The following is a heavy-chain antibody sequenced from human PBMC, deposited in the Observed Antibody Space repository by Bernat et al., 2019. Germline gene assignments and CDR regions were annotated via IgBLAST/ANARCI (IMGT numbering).Heavy chain of an antibody. CDR1: GGTFSSYG. V-gene: IGHV1-18*01. CDR2: ISAYNGNT. D-gene: IGHD3-22*01. CDR3: ARDRYYYDSSADKGGDY. Sequence: QVQLVQSGAEVKKPGSSVKVSCKASGGTFSSYGISWVRQAPGQGLEWMGWISAYNGNTNYAQKLQGRVTMTTDTSTSTAYMELRSLRSDDTAVYYCARDRYYYDSSADKGGDYWGQGTLVTVSS. J-gene: IGHJ4*02.